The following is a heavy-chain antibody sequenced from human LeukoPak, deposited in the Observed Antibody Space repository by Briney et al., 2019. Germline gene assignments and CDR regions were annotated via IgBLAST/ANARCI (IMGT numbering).Heavy chain of an antibody. V-gene: IGHV1-58*01. CDR3: AAVVSDDSSGYYYALDAFDI. D-gene: IGHD3-22*01. Sequence: GTSVEVSCKASGFTFTSSAVQWVRQARGQRLEWIGWIVVGSGNTNYAQKFQERVTITRDMSTSTAYMELSSLRSEDTAVYYCAAVVSDDSSGYYYALDAFDIWGQGTMVTVSS. CDR1: GFTFTSSA. CDR2: IVVGSGNT. J-gene: IGHJ3*02.